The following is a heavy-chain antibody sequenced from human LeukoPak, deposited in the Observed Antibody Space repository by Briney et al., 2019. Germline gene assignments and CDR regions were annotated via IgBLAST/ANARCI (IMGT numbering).Heavy chain of an antibody. D-gene: IGHD6-19*01. CDR3: AKALGAVAGTLDY. V-gene: IGHV3-23*01. J-gene: IGHJ4*02. Sequence: GGSLRLSCAASGFTFSSYAMSWVRQAPGKGLEWVSDISTSGGSTNYADSAKGRFTISRDNSKNTLYMQMNSLRAEDTAVYNCAKALGAVAGTLDYWGQGTLVTVSS. CDR1: GFTFSSYA. CDR2: ISTSGGST.